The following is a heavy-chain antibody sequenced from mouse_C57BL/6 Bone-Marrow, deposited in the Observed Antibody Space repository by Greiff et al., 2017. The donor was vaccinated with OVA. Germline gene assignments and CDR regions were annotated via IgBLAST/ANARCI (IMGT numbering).Heavy chain of an antibody. CDR3: ARHDGPYYYALDY. CDR2: ISNLAYSI. CDR1: GFTFSDYG. D-gene: IGHD2-3*01. J-gene: IGHJ4*01. V-gene: IGHV5-15*01. Sequence: EVKLMESGGGLVQPGGSLKLSCAASGFTFSDYGMAWVRQAPGKGPEWVAFISNLAYSIYYADTVKGRFTISRENAKNTLYLEMCSLMSGDTAMDYCARHDGPYYYALDYWGQGTSVTVSS.